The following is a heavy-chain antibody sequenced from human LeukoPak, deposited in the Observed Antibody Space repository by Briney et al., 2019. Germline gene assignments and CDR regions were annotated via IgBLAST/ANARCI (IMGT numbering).Heavy chain of an antibody. V-gene: IGHV1-18*01. D-gene: IGHD3-22*01. Sequence: ASVKVSCRASGYTFTSHGISWVRQAPGQGLEWMGWISAYNGNTNYAQKLQGRVTMTTDTSTSTAYMELRSLRSDDTAVYYCARYYYDSSGYYSREDRYYYYGMDVWGQGTTVTVSS. CDR3: ARYYYDSSGYYSREDRYYYYGMDV. J-gene: IGHJ6*02. CDR1: GYTFTSHG. CDR2: ISAYNGNT.